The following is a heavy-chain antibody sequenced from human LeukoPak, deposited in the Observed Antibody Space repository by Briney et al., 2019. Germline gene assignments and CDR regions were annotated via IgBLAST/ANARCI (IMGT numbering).Heavy chain of an antibody. CDR1: GYTFTGYY. Sequence: ASVKVSCKASGYTFTGYYMHWVRQAPGQGLEWMGWINPNSGGTNYAQKFQGRVTMTRDTSISTAYMGLSRLRSDDTAVYYCARDFAREWELHNWGQGTLVTVSS. D-gene: IGHD1-26*01. CDR2: INPNSGGT. J-gene: IGHJ4*02. CDR3: ARDFAREWELHN. V-gene: IGHV1-2*02.